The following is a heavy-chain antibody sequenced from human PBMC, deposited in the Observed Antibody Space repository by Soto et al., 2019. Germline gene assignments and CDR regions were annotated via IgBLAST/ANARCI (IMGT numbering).Heavy chain of an antibody. CDR1: GGSISSGDYY. Sequence: PSETLSLTCTVSGGSISSGDYYWSWIRQPPGKGLEWIGYIYYSGSTYYNPSLKSRVTISVDTSKNQFSLTLSSVTAADTAVYYCTGSGINGMDVWGQGTTVTVS. CDR2: IYYSGST. CDR3: TGSGINGMDV. V-gene: IGHV4-30-4*01. D-gene: IGHD3-10*01. J-gene: IGHJ6*02.